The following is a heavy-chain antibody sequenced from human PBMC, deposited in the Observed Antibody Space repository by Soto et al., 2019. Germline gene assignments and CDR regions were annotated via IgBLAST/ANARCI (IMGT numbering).Heavy chain of an antibody. CDR1: GGTFSSYA. J-gene: IGHJ6*02. CDR2: IIPIFGTT. Sequence: QVQLVQSGADVKKPGSSVKVSCKASGGTFSSYAISWVRQAPGRGLEWMGGIIPIFGTTNYARRFQGRVTITADKSTSTAYMELRSLRSEDTAVYYCARGTRSGSYYYYGLDVWGQGTTVTVSS. V-gene: IGHV1-69*06. CDR3: ARGTRSGSYYYYGLDV. D-gene: IGHD1-26*01.